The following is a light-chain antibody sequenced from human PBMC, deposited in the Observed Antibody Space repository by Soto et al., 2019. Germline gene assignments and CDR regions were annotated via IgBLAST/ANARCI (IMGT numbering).Light chain of an antibody. Sequence: EIVLTPSPATLSLSPGARATLSCRASQSVSNYLAWFQQKPGQAPRLLIYDASNRATGIPARFSGSGSGTDFTLTISSLEPEDFGLYYCRQRTHWPPAFGQGTRLEIK. CDR1: QSVSNY. CDR3: RQRTHWPPA. V-gene: IGKV3-11*01. CDR2: DAS. J-gene: IGKJ5*01.